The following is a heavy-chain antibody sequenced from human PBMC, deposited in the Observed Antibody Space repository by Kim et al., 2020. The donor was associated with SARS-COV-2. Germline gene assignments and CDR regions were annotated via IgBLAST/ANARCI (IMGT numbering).Heavy chain of an antibody. V-gene: IGHV1-46*01. J-gene: IGHJ6*02. Sequence: ASVKVSCKASGYTFTSYYMHWVRQAPGQGLEWMGIINPSGGSTSYAQKFQGRVTMTRDTSTSTVYMELSSLRSEDTAVYYCARGYCSSTSCYSNYYGMDVWGQGTTVTVSS. CDR2: INPSGGST. CDR3: ARGYCSSTSCYSNYYGMDV. D-gene: IGHD2-2*01. CDR1: GYTFTSYY.